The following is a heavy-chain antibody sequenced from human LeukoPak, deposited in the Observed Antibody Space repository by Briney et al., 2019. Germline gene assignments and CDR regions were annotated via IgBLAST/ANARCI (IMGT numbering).Heavy chain of an antibody. V-gene: IGHV1-18*01. J-gene: IGHJ6*03. CDR1: GGTFSSYA. Sequence: ASVKVSCKASGGTFSSYAISWVRQAPGQGLEWMGWISAYNGNTNYAQKLQGRVTMTTDTSTSTAYMELRSLRSDDTAVYYCARDDYSNFYYMDVWGKGTTVTVSS. D-gene: IGHD4-11*01. CDR3: ARDDYSNFYYMDV. CDR2: ISAYNGNT.